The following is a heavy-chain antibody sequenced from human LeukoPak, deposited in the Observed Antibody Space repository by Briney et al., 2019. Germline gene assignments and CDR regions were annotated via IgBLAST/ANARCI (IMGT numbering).Heavy chain of an antibody. CDR1: GSSFTSYW. J-gene: IGHJ4*02. V-gene: IGHV5-51*01. CDR2: NYSGDSDT. D-gene: IGHD1-26*01. Sequence: GAPLKISSKGAGSSFTSYWIWGVRQMPRKGLEWRGINYSGDSDTRYSPSLQGQVTISADKSISTAYLQWSSPKASDTAMYYCARHSGSYVALFDYWGQGTLVTVS. CDR3: ARHSGSYVALFDY.